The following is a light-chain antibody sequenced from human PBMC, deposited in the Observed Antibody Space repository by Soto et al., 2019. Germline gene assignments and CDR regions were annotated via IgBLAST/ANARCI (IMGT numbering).Light chain of an antibody. CDR3: SSYTSRATVI. J-gene: IGLJ2*01. V-gene: IGLV2-14*01. CDR1: DSDVGGYNY. Sequence: QSALTQPASVSGSPGQSITLSCTGSDSDVGGYNYVAWYQQHPGKAPRLMIYAVSNRPLGVSDRFSGSKSGNTASLTISGLQAEDEADYYCSSYTSRATVIFGGGTKLTVL. CDR2: AVS.